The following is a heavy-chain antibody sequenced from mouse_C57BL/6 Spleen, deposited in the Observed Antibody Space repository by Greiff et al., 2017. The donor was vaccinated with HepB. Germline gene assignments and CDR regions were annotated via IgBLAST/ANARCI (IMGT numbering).Heavy chain of an antibody. J-gene: IGHJ3*01. D-gene: IGHD2-2*01. CDR1: GFSFNTYA. V-gene: IGHV10-1*01. CDR2: IRSKSNNYAT. CDR3: VRQKYGYDAAWFAY. Sequence: EVQRVESGGGLVQPKGSLKLSCAASGFSFNTYAMNWVRQAPGKGLEWVARIRSKSNNYATYYADSVKDRFTISRDDSESMLYLQMNNLKTEDTAMYYCVRQKYGYDAAWFAYWGQGTLVTVSA.